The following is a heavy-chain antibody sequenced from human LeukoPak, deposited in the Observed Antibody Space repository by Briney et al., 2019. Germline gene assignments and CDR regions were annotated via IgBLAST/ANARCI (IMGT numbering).Heavy chain of an antibody. Sequence: PGGSLRLSCAASGFTFSSYSMNWVRQAPGKGLEWVSYISSSSSTIYYADSVKGRFTISRDNSKNTLYLQMNSLRAEDTAVYYCAKERYYGSGTYPPYYFDHWGQGTLVTVSS. CDR1: GFTFSSYS. V-gene: IGHV3-48*01. D-gene: IGHD3-10*01. CDR3: AKERYYGSGTYPPYYFDH. CDR2: ISSSSSTI. J-gene: IGHJ4*02.